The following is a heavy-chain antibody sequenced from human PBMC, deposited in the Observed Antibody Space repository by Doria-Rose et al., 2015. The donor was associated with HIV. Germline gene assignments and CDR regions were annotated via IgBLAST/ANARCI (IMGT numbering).Heavy chain of an antibody. CDR3: ARIKSSRWYHKYYFDF. Sequence: QVTLKESGPVLAKPTETLTLTCTVSGVSLSSPGMGVSWIRQPPGKALEWLANIFSDDERSYKTSLKSRLTISRCTSKGQVVLTMTDMDPVDTATYYCARIKSSRWYHKYYFDFWGQGTLVIVSA. J-gene: IGHJ4*02. D-gene: IGHD6-13*01. V-gene: IGHV2-26*01. CDR2: IFSDDER. CDR1: GVSLSSPGMG.